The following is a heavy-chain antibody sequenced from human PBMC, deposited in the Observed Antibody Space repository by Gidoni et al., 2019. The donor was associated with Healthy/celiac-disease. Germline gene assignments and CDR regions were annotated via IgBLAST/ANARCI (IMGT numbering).Heavy chain of an antibody. CDR1: GFTFSLSA. J-gene: IGHJ6*01. D-gene: IGHD2-2*01. Sequence: QVQLVESGGGVVQPGRSLRLPCAASGFTFSLSAMHWVHQAPGKGLEWVAVISYDGSNKHAADAIRGEFATAIENSALPEYLHINSLRAGHAAVYDSKRDGRYCSRTSWYAGHSNTGMDVWGQEPMFTVSA. V-gene: IGHV3-30*01. CDR2: ISYDGSNK. CDR3: KRDGRYCSRTSWYAGHSNTGMDV.